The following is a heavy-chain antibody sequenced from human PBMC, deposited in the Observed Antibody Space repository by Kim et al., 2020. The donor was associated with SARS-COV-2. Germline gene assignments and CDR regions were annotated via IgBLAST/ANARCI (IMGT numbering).Heavy chain of an antibody. CDR2: ISSSSSTI. J-gene: IGHJ6*04. CDR3: ARERYAYSKIRLYYYYGMDL. V-gene: IGHV3-48*02. Sequence: GGSLRLSCAASGFTFSSYSMNWVRQAPGKGLEWVSYISSSSSTIYYADSVKGRFTISRDNAKNSLYLQMNSLRDEDTAVYYCARERYAYSKIRLYYYYGMDLWGEGPTVTLSS. D-gene: IGHD4-4*01. CDR1: GFTFSSYS.